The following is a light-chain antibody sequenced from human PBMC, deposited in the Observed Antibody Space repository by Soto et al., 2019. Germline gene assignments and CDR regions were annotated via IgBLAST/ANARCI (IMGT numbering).Light chain of an antibody. V-gene: IGLV2-14*03. J-gene: IGLJ3*02. CDR1: SSDVGANNY. CDR3: SSYTISGTGV. Sequence: QSVLTQPASVSGSPGQSITISCTGTSSDVGANNYVSWYQQHPGKVPKLIIYDVTNRPSGISDRFSGSKSANTASLTISGLQAEDEADYYCSSYTISGTGVFGGGTKRTVL. CDR2: DVT.